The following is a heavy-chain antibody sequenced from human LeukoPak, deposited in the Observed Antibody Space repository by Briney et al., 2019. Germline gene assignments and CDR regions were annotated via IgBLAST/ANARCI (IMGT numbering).Heavy chain of an antibody. CDR1: GGSLSGYY. V-gene: IGHV4-34*01. Sequence: SETLSLTCAVYGGSLSGYYWTWIRQTPGKGLEWIGEINYSGNTNYNRSLKSRVTISADTSKNQFSLRLSSVTAADTAVYYCARRGTAYCRGGNCYSDKYFDYWGQGTQVTVSS. J-gene: IGHJ4*02. CDR3: ARRGTAYCRGGNCYSDKYFDY. D-gene: IGHD2-15*01. CDR2: INYSGNT.